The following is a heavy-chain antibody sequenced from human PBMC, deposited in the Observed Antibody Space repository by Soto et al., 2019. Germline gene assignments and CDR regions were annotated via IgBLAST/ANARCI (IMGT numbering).Heavy chain of an antibody. CDR3: ARVRREYDNSGPVDY. V-gene: IGHV4-30-2*01. Sequence: PSETLSLTCAVSGGSISSGDYSWNWIRRPPGKGLEWIGYIYSGGSTYPNPSLQSRVTMSVDRSRNQFSLKLNSVTAADTAVYYCARVRREYDNSGPVDYWGQGTLVTVSP. CDR2: IYSGGST. J-gene: IGHJ4*02. D-gene: IGHD3-22*01. CDR1: GGSISSGDYS.